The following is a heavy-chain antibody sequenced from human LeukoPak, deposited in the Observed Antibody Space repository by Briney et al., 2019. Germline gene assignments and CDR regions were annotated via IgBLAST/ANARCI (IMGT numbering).Heavy chain of an antibody. V-gene: IGHV3-30*02. D-gene: IGHD6-6*01. J-gene: IGHJ4*02. Sequence: GGSLRLSCVASGFTFSTFGVHWVRQAPGEGLGWVAYIRYDGSSEYLDSVKGRFTISRDNSKNTLYLQMTSLKPEDTAVYYCADLARPLDYWGQGAPVTVSS. CDR3: ADLARPLDY. CDR1: GFTFSTFG. CDR2: IRYDGSSE.